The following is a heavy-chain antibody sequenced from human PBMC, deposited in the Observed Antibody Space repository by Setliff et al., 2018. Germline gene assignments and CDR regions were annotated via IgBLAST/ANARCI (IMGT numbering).Heavy chain of an antibody. Sequence: SETLSLTCTVSGGSISSGGYYWSWIRQPPGKGLEWIGEINHSGSTNYNPSLKSRVTISVDTSKNQFSLNLSSVTAAGTAVYYCARWGENSGRPDWRAFDIWGQGTMVTVSS. J-gene: IGHJ3*02. CDR2: INHSGST. CDR1: GGSISSGGYY. CDR3: ARWGENSGRPDWRAFDI. D-gene: IGHD1-26*01. V-gene: IGHV4-39*07.